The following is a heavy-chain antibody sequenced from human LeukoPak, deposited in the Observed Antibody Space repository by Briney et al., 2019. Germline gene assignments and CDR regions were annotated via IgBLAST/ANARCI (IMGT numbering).Heavy chain of an antibody. V-gene: IGHV4-39*01. CDR2: IYYSGST. D-gene: IGHD3-10*01. J-gene: IGHJ4*02. CDR3: VLVLWFGELLRDY. CDR1: GGSVSSSSYY. Sequence: SETLSLTCTVSGGSVSSSSYYWGWIRQPPGKGLEWIGSIYYSGSTYYNPSLKSRVTISVDTSKNQFSLKLSSVTAADTAVYYCVLVLWFGELLRDYWGQGTLVTVSS.